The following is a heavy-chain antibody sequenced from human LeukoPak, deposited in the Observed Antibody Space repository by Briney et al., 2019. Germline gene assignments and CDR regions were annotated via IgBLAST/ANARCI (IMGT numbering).Heavy chain of an antibody. J-gene: IGHJ4*02. Sequence: GGSLRLSCAASGFTFDDYAMHWVRQAPGKGLEWVSGISWNSGSIGYADSVKGRFTISRDNAKNSLYLQMNSLRAEDTALYYCAKDISSGWGGYFDYWGRGTLVTVSS. CDR3: AKDISSGWGGYFDY. D-gene: IGHD6-19*01. CDR2: ISWNSGSI. V-gene: IGHV3-9*01. CDR1: GFTFDDYA.